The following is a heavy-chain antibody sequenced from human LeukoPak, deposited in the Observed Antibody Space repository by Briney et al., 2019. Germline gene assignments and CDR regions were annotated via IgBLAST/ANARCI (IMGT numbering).Heavy chain of an antibody. V-gene: IGHV3-7*01. J-gene: IGHJ4*02. Sequence: QTGGSLRLSCAASGFTFSSYWMSWVRQAPGKGLEWVANIKQDGSEKYYVDSVKGRFTISRDNAKNSLYLQVNSLRAEDTAVYYCAREGGASVVVTATLFDYWGQGTLVTVSS. CDR2: IKQDGSEK. D-gene: IGHD2-21*02. CDR3: AREGGASVVVTATLFDY. CDR1: GFTFSSYW.